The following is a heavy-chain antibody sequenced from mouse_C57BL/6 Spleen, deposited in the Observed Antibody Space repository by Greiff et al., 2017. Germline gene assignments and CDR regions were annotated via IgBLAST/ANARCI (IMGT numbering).Heavy chain of an antibody. V-gene: IGHV1-52*01. CDR2: IDPSDSET. Sequence: VQLQQPGAELVRPGSSVKLSCKASGYTFTSYWMHWVKQRPIQGLEWIGNIDPSDSETHYNQKFKDKATLTVDKSSSTAYMQLSSLTSEDSAVYYCAREVNYYGSSSDAMDYWGQGTSVTVSS. CDR3: AREVNYYGSSSDAMDY. CDR1: GYTFTSYW. J-gene: IGHJ4*01. D-gene: IGHD1-1*01.